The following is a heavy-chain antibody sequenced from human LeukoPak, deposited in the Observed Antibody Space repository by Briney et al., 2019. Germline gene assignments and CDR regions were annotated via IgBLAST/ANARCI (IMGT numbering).Heavy chain of an antibody. V-gene: IGHV1-2*02. J-gene: IGHJ2*01. CDR2: INPNSGGT. CDR3: ARDIVTGTTPGWYFDL. Sequence: ASVKVSCKASGYTFTGCYMHWVRQAPGQGLEWMGWINPNSGGTNYAQKFQGRVTMTRDTSISTAYMELSRLRSDDTAVYYCARDIVTGTTPGWYFDLWGRGTLVTVSS. CDR1: GYTFTGCY. D-gene: IGHD1-7*01.